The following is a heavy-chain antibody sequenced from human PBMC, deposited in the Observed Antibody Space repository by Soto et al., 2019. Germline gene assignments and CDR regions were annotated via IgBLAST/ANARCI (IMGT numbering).Heavy chain of an antibody. D-gene: IGHD2-8*01. J-gene: IGHJ6*02. Sequence: QGQLVQSGPEVKKPGASVKVSCKASGYTFSRYGISWVRQAPGQGLEWMGWFSGYNGYTKYAQKVQGRVTMTIDTSTYTAYMELRSLTSDDTAIYYCAKNGQPPYYYYGMDVWGQGTTVTVSS. CDR2: FSGYNGYT. V-gene: IGHV1-18*01. CDR1: GYTFSRYG. CDR3: AKNGQPPYYYYGMDV.